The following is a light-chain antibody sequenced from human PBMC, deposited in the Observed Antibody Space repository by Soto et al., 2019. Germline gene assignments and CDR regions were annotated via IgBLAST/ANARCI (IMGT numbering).Light chain of an antibody. CDR2: EVT. CDR1: SSDVGGYNY. V-gene: IGLV2-14*01. J-gene: IGLJ3*02. Sequence: QSALTQPASVSGSPGQSITISCTGTSSDVGGYNYVSWYQQHPGKVPKLMICEVTTRPPGVSNRFSGSKSGNTASLTISGLQTEDEADYYCSSYTSSSTGVFGGGTKVTVL. CDR3: SSYTSSSTGV.